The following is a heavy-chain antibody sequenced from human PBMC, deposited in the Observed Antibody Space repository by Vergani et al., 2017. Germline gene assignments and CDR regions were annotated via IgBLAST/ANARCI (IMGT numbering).Heavy chain of an antibody. Sequence: QVQLVQSGAEVKKPGSSVKVSCKASGGTFSSYALSWVRQAPGQGLEWMGRIIPIFGSANYAQKFQGRVTITADESTSTAYMELSSLRSEDTAVYYCARAAGRVYCSGGSCYSGNYYYGMDVWGQGTTVTVSS. V-gene: IGHV1-69*13. CDR3: ARAAGRVYCSGGSCYSGNYYYGMDV. CDR1: GGTFSSYA. J-gene: IGHJ6*02. CDR2: IIPIFGSA. D-gene: IGHD2-15*01.